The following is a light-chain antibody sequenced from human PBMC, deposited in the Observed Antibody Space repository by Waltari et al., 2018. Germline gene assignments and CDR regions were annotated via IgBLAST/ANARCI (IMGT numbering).Light chain of an antibody. CDR2: AAS. J-gene: IGKJ2*01. CDR3: QQYYSYLT. Sequence: AIRITQSPSSLSAPSGDRVTITCRSSQGISSYLAWYQQKPGKAPNLLIYAASTLQSGVPSRFSGSGSGTDFTLTISCLQSEDFATYYCQQYYSYLTFGQGTKLEIK. V-gene: IGKV1-8*01. CDR1: QGISSY.